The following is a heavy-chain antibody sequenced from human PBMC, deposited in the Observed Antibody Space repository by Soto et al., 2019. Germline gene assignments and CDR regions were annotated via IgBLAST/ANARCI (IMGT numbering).Heavy chain of an antibody. CDR3: VRHAKLTSVTANVGYYYGLDI. CDR2: IGSSGGGT. J-gene: IGHJ6*02. V-gene: IGHV3-23*01. D-gene: IGHD4-4*01. Sequence: GGSRRLSCGASGFTLSGYDMSWVRLAPGKGLEWVSVIGSSGGGTYYADSVKGRFTISRDNSKLYLQKSRLRAEDTALYMCVRHAKLTSVTANVGYYYGLDIWGQGTTVTVSS. CDR1: GFTLSGYD.